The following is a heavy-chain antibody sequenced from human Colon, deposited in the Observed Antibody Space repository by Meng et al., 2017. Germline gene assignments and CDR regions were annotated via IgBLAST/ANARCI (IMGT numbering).Heavy chain of an antibody. Sequence: VHLLQLGAEWKRPWASARNPCKAAGYLFTDYFIHWVRQAPGQGFEWLGRIIPKTNSTLYAQSFQGRVTLTGDPSIATAYLDLSSLTLDDTAVYFCARVSTPTVAGASYDYWGQGTLVTVSS. CDR2: IIPKTNST. J-gene: IGHJ4*02. CDR3: ARVSTPTVAGASYDY. CDR1: GYLFTDYF. V-gene: IGHV1-2*06. D-gene: IGHD4-23*01.